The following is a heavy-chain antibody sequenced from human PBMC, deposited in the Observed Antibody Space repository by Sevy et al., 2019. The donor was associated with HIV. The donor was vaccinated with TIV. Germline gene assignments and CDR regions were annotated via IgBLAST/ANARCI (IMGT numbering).Heavy chain of an antibody. Sequence: GGCLRLSCTASGFTFGDYAMSWVRQAPGKGLEWLGFIRSKAYGGTTEYAASVKGRFTISRDDSKSIAYLQMNRLKTEDTAVYYSTRDPAKMGIVGAMGNYWGQGTLVTVSS. CDR3: TRDPAKMGIVGAMGNY. D-gene: IGHD1-26*01. V-gene: IGHV3-49*04. J-gene: IGHJ4*02. CDR1: GFTFGDYA. CDR2: IRSKAYGGTT.